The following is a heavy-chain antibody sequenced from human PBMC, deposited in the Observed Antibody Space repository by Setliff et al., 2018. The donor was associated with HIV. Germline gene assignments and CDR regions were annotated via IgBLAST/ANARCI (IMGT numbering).Heavy chain of an antibody. CDR2: MNYSGST. D-gene: IGHD3-22*01. J-gene: IGHJ4*02. Sequence: PSENLSLTCAVYRASFSSYYWSWIRQSPGKGLEWIAEMNYSGSTNYNPSLKSRVTMSVDTSKNQFSLNVTSVNAADTAVYYCARGRYYDGSALPLDYWGQGSLVTVSS. CDR1: RASFSSYY. CDR3: ARGRYYDGSALPLDY. V-gene: IGHV4-34*01.